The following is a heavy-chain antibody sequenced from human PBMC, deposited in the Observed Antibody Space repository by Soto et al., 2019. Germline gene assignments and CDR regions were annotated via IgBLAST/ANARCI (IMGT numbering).Heavy chain of an antibody. V-gene: IGHV3-33*01. CDR3: ARDKTFGGTIGSAFDS. Sequence: QVQVVESGGGVVQPGTSLRLSCAASGFTFNNYGMHWVRQAPGKGLEWVAVIWYDASHKYYADSVKGRLTISRDNSKNMLYLQMSSLRGEDTAVYYCARDKTFGGTIGSAFDSWGQGTLVTVSS. D-gene: IGHD3-16*01. J-gene: IGHJ4*02. CDR1: GFTFNNYG. CDR2: IWYDASHK.